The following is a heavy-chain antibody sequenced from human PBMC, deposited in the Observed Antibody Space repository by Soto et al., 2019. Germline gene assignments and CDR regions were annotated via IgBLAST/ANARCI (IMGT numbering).Heavy chain of an antibody. CDR1: GGSISSSSYY. D-gene: IGHD1-26*01. Sequence: PSETLSLTCTVSGGSISSSSYYWGWIRQPPGKGLEWIGSIYYSGSTYYNPSLKSRVTISVDTSKNQFSLKLSSVTAADTAVYYCARHDSSVGATYPKWGQGTLVTVSS. V-gene: IGHV4-39*01. J-gene: IGHJ4*02. CDR3: ARHDSSVGATYPK. CDR2: IYYSGST.